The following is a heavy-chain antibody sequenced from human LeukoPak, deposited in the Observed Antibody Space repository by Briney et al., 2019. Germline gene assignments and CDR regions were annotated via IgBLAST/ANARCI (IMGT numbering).Heavy chain of an antibody. CDR3: ARTPVNCSGGSCYSSLRGYYYYGMDV. D-gene: IGHD2-15*01. V-gene: IGHV1-18*01. Sequence: ASVKVSYKASGYTFTSYGISWVRQAPGQGLEWMGWISAYNGNTNYAQKLQGRVTMTTDTSTSTAYMELRSLRSDDTAVYYCARTPVNCSGGSCYSSLRGYYYYGMDVWGQGTTVTVSS. CDR2: ISAYNGNT. J-gene: IGHJ6*02. CDR1: GYTFTSYG.